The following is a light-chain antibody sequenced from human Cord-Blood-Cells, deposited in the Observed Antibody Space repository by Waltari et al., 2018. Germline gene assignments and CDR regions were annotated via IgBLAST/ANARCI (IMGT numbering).Light chain of an antibody. Sequence: DIQMTQSPSSLSASVGDRVPITCQASQDISNYLNWYQQKPGKAPKLLIYDASNLETGVPSRCSGSGSGTDFTFTISSLQPEDIATYYCQQYDNLPITFGQGTRLEIK. CDR1: QDISNY. J-gene: IGKJ5*01. V-gene: IGKV1-33*01. CDR2: DAS. CDR3: QQYDNLPIT.